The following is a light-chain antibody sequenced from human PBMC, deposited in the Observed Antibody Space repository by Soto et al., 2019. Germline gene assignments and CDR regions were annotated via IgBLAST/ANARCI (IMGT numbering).Light chain of an antibody. V-gene: IGLV2-8*01. J-gene: IGLJ3*02. CDR3: SSYAASNNCYLV. CDR2: EVT. Sequence: QSVLTQPPSASGSPGQSVTISCTGTSSDVGGYNYVSWYQQYPGRAPKLMIYEVTKRLSGVPDRFSGSKSGNTASLTVSGLQAEDEADYYCSSYAASNNCYLVFGGGTKVTVL. CDR1: SSDVGGYNY.